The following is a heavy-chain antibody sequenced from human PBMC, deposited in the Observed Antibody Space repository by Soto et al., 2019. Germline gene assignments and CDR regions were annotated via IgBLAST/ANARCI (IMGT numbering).Heavy chain of an antibody. V-gene: IGHV4-34*01. CDR2: INHSGST. CDR1: GGSFSGYY. J-gene: IGHJ4*02. CDR3: ARVHKRGYSYGNFDY. Sequence: SETLSLTCAVYGGSFSGYYWSWIRQPPGKGLEWIGEINHSGSTNYNPSLKSRVTISVDTSKNQFSLKLSSVTAADTAVYYCARVHKRGYSYGNFDYWGQGTLVTVSS. D-gene: IGHD5-18*01.